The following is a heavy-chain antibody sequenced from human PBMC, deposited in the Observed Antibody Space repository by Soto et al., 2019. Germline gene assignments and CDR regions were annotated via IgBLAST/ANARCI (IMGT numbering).Heavy chain of an antibody. CDR1: GGSFSGYY. CDR2: INHSGST. Sequence: PSETLSLTCAVYGGSFSGYYWSWIRQPPGKGLEWIGEINHSGSTNYNPSLKSRVTISVDTSKNQFSLKLSSVTAADTAVYYCARGLPEPERQAYYGMDVWGQGTTVTVSS. V-gene: IGHV4-34*01. J-gene: IGHJ6*02. CDR3: ARGLPEPERQAYYGMDV. D-gene: IGHD1-1*01.